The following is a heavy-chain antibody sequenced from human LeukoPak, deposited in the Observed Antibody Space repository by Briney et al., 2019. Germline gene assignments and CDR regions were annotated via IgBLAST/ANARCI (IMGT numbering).Heavy chain of an antibody. V-gene: IGHV3-30*18. J-gene: IGHJ4*02. CDR1: GFTFRHYA. D-gene: IGHD2-2*01. CDR2: ISNDGSNE. CDR3: AKDGFCSTTSCYPNHFDS. Sequence: GGSLRLSCAASGFTFRHYAMHWGRQAPGKGLEWVALISNDGSNEYYADSVKGRFTISRDSSKNTLDLQMNSLRAEDTAVYYCAKDGFCSTTSCYPNHFDSWGQGTLVTVSS.